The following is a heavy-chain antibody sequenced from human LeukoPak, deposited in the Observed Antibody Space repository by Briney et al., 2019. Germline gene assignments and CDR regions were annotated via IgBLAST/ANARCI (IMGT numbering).Heavy chain of an antibody. J-gene: IGHJ6*03. CDR3: ARGRWQWELDYYYYYMDV. Sequence: ASVKVSCKASRYRFEGNYIHWVRQAPGQGLEWMGWINPNSGGTNYAQKFQGRVTMTRDTSISTAYMELSRLRSDDTAVYYCARGRWQWELDYYYYYMDVWGKGTTVTVSS. D-gene: IGHD1-26*01. V-gene: IGHV1-2*02. CDR1: RYRFEGNY. CDR2: INPNSGGT.